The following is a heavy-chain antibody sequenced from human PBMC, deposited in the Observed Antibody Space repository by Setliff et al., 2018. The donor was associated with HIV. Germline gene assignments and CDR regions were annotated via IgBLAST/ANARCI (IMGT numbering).Heavy chain of an antibody. V-gene: IGHV1-46*01. Sequence: ASVKVSCKASGYTFTDYYVHWVRQAPGQGLEWMGVIYPSGGNANYAQKFQGRATMTRDTSTSTVYMEVSSLRSEDTAVYYCASTRLSYDSSGYDPHDAFDIWGQGTMVTVSS. D-gene: IGHD3-22*01. CDR2: IYPSGGNA. J-gene: IGHJ3*02. CDR1: GYTFTDYY. CDR3: ASTRLSYDSSGYDPHDAFDI.